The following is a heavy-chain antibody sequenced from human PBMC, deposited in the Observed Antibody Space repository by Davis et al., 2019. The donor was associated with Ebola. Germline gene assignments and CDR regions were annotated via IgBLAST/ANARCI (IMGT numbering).Heavy chain of an antibody. J-gene: IGHJ4*02. D-gene: IGHD5-18*01. CDR2: IDHRGST. CDR1: GASLSGPY. CDR3: ARVGDSYGWIYDY. V-gene: IGHV4-34*01. Sequence: PSETLSPTCVVYGASLSGPYWSWIRQPPGKGLEWIGEIDHRGSTTYNLSLKSRVTISVDASPNQFSLRLASVTAVDTAVYYCARVGDSYGWIYDYWGQGTHVTVSS.